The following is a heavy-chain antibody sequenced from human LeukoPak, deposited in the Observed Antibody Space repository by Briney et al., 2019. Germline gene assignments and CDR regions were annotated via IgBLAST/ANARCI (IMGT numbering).Heavy chain of an antibody. J-gene: IGHJ6*03. Sequence: PGGSLRLSGAASEFTFSDYYMSWIRKAPGKGLEWVSYISFIGSTIYYADSVKGRFTISRDNSKNSLYLQMNSLRTEDTALYYCAKDKRYSSSGWTAYYYYYYMDVWGKGTTVTISS. D-gene: IGHD6-19*01. CDR2: ISFIGSTI. CDR1: EFTFSDYY. V-gene: IGHV3-11*01. CDR3: AKDKRYSSSGWTAYYYYYYMDV.